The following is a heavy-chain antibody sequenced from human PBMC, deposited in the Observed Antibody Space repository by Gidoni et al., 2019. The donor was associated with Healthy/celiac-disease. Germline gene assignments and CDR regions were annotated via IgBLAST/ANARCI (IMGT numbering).Heavy chain of an antibody. Sequence: EVQLVESGGGLVQPGRSLRLSCAASGFTFDDYAMHWVRQAPGKGLEWVSGISWNSGSIGYADSVKGRFTISRDNAKNSLYLQMNSLRAEDTALYYCAKDRDAERDAFDIWGQGTMVTVSS. V-gene: IGHV3-9*01. CDR1: GFTFDDYA. J-gene: IGHJ3*02. CDR2: ISWNSGSI. CDR3: AKDRDAERDAFDI.